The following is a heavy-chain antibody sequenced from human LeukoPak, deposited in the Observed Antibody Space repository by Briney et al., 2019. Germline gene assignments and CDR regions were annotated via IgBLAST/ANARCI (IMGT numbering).Heavy chain of an antibody. CDR3: AREGADSSSWLGRPTHYGLDV. D-gene: IGHD6-13*01. V-gene: IGHV4-59*01. CDR2: MSYRWRT. CDR1: GHSIRSYY. J-gene: IGHJ6*02. Sequence: SETLSLPCTVSGHSIRSYYGTWPRRPPGKTGVGVTYMSYRWRTNYSPSLNSRVTISFATYKNQVSLRLSYVTAADTAVYYCAREGADSSSWLGRPTHYGLDVWGQGTTVTVSS.